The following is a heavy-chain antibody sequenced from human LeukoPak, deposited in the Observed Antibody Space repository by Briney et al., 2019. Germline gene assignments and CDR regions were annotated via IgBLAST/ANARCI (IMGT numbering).Heavy chain of an antibody. Sequence: GASVKVSCKASGYTFTSYDINWVRQATGQGLEWMGWMNPNSGNTGYAQKFQGSVTMTRNTSISTAYMELSSLRSEDTAVYYCARGTGFGVVILYYYGMDVWGQGTTVTVSS. CDR3: ARGTGFGVVILYYYGMDV. J-gene: IGHJ6*02. V-gene: IGHV1-8*01. CDR2: MNPNSGNT. CDR1: GYTFTSYD. D-gene: IGHD3-3*01.